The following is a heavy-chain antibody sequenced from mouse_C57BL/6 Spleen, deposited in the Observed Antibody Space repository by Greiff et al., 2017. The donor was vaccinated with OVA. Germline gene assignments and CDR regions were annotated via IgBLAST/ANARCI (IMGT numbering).Heavy chain of an antibody. CDR2: IHPNSGST. Sequence: QVQLKQPGAELVKPGASVKLSCTASGYTFTSYRMHWVKQRPGQGLEWIGMIHPNSGSTNYHEKFKSKATLTVDKSSSTAYMQLSSLTSEDPAVYYCARAQTAYFDDWGKGTTLTVSS. V-gene: IGHV1-64*01. D-gene: IGHD4-1*01. CDR3: ARAQTAYFDD. J-gene: IGHJ2*01. CDR1: GYTFTSYR.